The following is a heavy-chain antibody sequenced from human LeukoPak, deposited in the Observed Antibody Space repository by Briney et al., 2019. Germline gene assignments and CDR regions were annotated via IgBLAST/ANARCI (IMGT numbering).Heavy chain of an antibody. CDR2: IYYSGST. J-gene: IGHJ4*02. Sequence: SETLSLTCTVSGGSISSSSYYWSWIRQPPGKGLEWIGYIYYSGSTNYNPSLKSRVTISVDTSKNQFSLKLSSVTAADTAVYYCARDQLIGSRVDYWGQGTLVTVSS. CDR1: GGSISSSSYY. V-gene: IGHV4-61*01. D-gene: IGHD2-21*01. CDR3: ARDQLIGSRVDY.